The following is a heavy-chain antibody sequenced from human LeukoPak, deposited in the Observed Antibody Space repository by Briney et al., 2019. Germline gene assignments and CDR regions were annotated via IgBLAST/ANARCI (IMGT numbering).Heavy chain of an antibody. Sequence: ASVKLSCKASGYTFTSYDINCVRQATGQGIEWMGWMNPNSGNTGYAQKFQGRVTMTRNTSISTAYMELSSLRSEDTAVYYCARGSRIAVAGTGDYWGQGTLATVSS. V-gene: IGHV1-8*01. CDR2: MNPNSGNT. CDR1: GYTFTSYD. J-gene: IGHJ4*02. D-gene: IGHD6-19*01. CDR3: ARGSRIAVAGTGDY.